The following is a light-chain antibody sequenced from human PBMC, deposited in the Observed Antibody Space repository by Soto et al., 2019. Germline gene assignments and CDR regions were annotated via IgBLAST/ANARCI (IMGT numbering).Light chain of an antibody. CDR2: GAS. Sequence: EIVLTQSPGTVSLSPGERATLSCRASQSVSNNYLAWYQQKPGQAPRLLIYGASSRATGIPDRFSSSGSGTDFTLTISRLEPEDFAVYYCQQYGNSPPVTFGGGTKVDIK. CDR1: QSVSNNY. J-gene: IGKJ4*01. V-gene: IGKV3-20*01. CDR3: QQYGNSPPVT.